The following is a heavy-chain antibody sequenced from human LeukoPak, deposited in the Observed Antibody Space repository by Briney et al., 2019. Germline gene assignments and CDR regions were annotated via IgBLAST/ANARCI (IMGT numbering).Heavy chain of an antibody. CDR3: AKVPDDSSGKRRSDDY. CDR2: ISSSGSTI. CDR1: GFTFSTYE. Sequence: PGGSLRLSCAASGFTFSTYEMNWVRQAPGKGLEWVSYISSSGSTIYYADSVKGRFTISRDNAKNSLYLQMNSLRAEDTAVYYCAKVPDDSSGKRRSDDYWGQGTLVTVSS. J-gene: IGHJ4*02. V-gene: IGHV3-48*03. D-gene: IGHD3-22*01.